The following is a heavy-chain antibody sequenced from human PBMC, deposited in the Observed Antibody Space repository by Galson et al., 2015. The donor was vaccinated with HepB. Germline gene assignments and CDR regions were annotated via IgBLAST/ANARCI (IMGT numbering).Heavy chain of an antibody. J-gene: IGHJ3*02. CDR1: GFTFSNFA. CDR3: AREYTVGSTSAFDI. V-gene: IGHV3-30-3*01. Sequence: SLRLSCAASGFTFSNFAMYWVRQAPGKGLEWVAVISYDGSYKYYADSVKGRFTISRDNSKNMLYLQMNSLRAEDTAVYYCAREYTVGSTSAFDIWGQGTMVTVSS. D-gene: IGHD4-23*01. CDR2: ISYDGSYK.